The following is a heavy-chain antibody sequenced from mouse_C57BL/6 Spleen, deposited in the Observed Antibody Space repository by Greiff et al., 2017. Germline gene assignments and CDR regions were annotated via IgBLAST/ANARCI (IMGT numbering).Heavy chain of an antibody. V-gene: IGHV1-81*01. D-gene: IGHD1-3*01. CDR3: ARSLNGLAY. Sequence: VQVVESGAELARPGASVKLSCKASGYTFTSYGISWVKQRTGQGLEWIGEIYPRSGNTYYNEKFKGKATLTADKSSSTAYMELRSLTSEDSAVYVCARSLNGLAYWGQGTLVTVSA. CDR2: IYPRSGNT. CDR1: GYTFTSYG. J-gene: IGHJ3*01.